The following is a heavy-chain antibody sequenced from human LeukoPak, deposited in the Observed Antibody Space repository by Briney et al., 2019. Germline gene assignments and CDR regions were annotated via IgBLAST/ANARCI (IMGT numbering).Heavy chain of an antibody. CDR2: IGSRSTSI. CDR1: GFTFTSHS. V-gene: IGHV3-21*01. D-gene: IGHD6-25*01. J-gene: IGHJ3*02. Sequence: GGSLRLSCAASGFTFTSHSMNWVRQAAGKGLEWVSSIGSRSTSIYYADSAKGRFTISRDNAKNSLYLQMNSLRAEDTAVYYCARESSESFDIWGQGTMVTVSS. CDR3: ARESSESFDI.